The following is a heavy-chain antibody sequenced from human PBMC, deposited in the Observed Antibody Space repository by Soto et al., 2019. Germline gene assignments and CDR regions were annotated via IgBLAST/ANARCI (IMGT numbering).Heavy chain of an antibody. D-gene: IGHD1-20*01. J-gene: IGHJ6*02. CDR1: GGSISSGGYY. CDR2: IYYSGST. V-gene: IGHV4-31*03. CDR3: ARDLGSFNWNDVLRSLPYYYYYGMDV. Sequence: SETLSLTCTVSGGSISSGGYYWSWIRQHPGKGLEWIGYIYYSGSTYYNPSLKSRVTISVDTSKNQFSLKLSSVTAADTAVYYCARDLGSFNWNDVLRSLPYYYYYGMDVWGQGTTVTVSS.